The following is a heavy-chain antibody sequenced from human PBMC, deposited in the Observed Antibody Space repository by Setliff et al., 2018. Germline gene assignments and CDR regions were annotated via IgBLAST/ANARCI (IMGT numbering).Heavy chain of an antibody. D-gene: IGHD2-15*01. V-gene: IGHV4-39*01. CDR3: ARGLNTESWTPLY. CDR2: IYYSGST. J-gene: IGHJ4*02. Sequence: SETLSLTCTVSGGSISSRNYYWGWIRQPPGKGLEWIGSIYYSGSTYYNPSLKSRITISVDRSRNQFSLTLSSVSAADMAVYYCARGLNTESWTPLYWSPRTLVTVSS. CDR1: GGSISSRNYY.